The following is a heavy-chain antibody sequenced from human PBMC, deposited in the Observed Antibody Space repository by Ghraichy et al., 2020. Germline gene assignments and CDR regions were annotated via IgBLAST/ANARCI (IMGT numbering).Heavy chain of an antibody. J-gene: IGHJ5*02. D-gene: IGHD6-6*01. CDR3: ARGVSVRYSSSGFDP. CDR1: GGSFSGYY. V-gene: IGHV4-34*01. CDR2: INHSGST. Sequence: SETLSLTCAVYGGSFSGYYWSWIRQPPGKGLEWIGEINHSGSTNYNPSLKSRVTISVDTSKNQFSLKLSSVTAADTAVYYCARGVSVRYSSSGFDPWGQGTLVTVSS.